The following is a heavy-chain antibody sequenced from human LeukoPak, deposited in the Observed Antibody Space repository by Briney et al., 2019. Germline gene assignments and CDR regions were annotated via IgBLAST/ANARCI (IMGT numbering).Heavy chain of an antibody. V-gene: IGHV3-30*03. CDR2: ISYNGNNK. D-gene: IGHD3-22*01. Sequence: GGSLRLSCVISGYTFTHYGFHWVRQAPGKALEWVAYISYNGNNKYEDSVKGRFTISRDNSKNTLYLQMNSLRAEDTAVYYCARDKGGYYPANYYFDYWGQGTLVTVSS. CDR3: ARDKGGYYPANYYFDY. CDR1: GYTFTHYG. J-gene: IGHJ4*02.